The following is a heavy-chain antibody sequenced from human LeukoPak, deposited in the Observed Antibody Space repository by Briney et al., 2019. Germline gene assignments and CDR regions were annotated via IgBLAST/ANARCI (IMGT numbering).Heavy chain of an antibody. D-gene: IGHD6-13*01. CDR1: GYTFTNYG. V-gene: IGHV1-18*01. J-gene: IGHJ6*03. CDR3: ARDPPTAAAPPMDV. Sequence: ASVKVSCKASGYTFTNYGISWVRQAPGQGLEWMGWINTYNGNTNYAQKLQGRVTMTTDTSTSTAYMELRSLRSDDTAVYYCARDPPTAAAPPMDVWGKGTTVTISS. CDR2: INTYNGNT.